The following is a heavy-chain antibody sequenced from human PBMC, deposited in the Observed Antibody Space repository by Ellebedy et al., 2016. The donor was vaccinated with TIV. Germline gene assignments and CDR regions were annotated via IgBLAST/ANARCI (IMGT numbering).Heavy chain of an antibody. D-gene: IGHD2-21*02. CDR1: GYTFTQYG. CDR2: INPYNGKT. CDR3: ARASYCGGDCYSKFDF. J-gene: IGHJ4*02. Sequence: AASVKVSCKASGYTFTQYGLNWVRQAPGQGLEWMGWINPYNGKTHYAQKVRGRITLTTDTSTSTAYLDLRSLRSDDTAIYYCARASYCGGDCYSKFDFWGQGTLVAVSS. V-gene: IGHV1-18*04.